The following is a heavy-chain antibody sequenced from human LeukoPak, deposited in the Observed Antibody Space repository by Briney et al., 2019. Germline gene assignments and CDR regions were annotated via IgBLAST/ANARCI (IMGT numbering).Heavy chain of an antibody. D-gene: IGHD6-19*01. CDR1: GGSISSSNW. V-gene: IGHV4-4*02. CDR3: ARGGSSGWYPNAPFDY. CDR2: IYYSGST. Sequence: PSETLSLTCAVSGGSISSSNWWSWVRQPPGKGLEWIGYIYYSGSTNYNPSLKSRVTISVDTSKNQFSLKLSSVTAADTAVYYCARGGSSGWYPNAPFDYWGQGTLVTVSS. J-gene: IGHJ4*02.